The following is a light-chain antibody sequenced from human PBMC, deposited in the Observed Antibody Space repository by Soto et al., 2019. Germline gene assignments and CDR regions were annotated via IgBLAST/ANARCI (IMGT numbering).Light chain of an antibody. CDR3: QQFGSSPR. Sequence: EIVLTQSPGTLSLSPGERATLSCRASQSVNSTHLAWFQQKPGQAPRLLIYGASSRATGIPDRFSGSGSGTDFILTISRLEPEDFAVYYCQQFGSSPRFGQGTKVEIK. V-gene: IGKV3-20*01. J-gene: IGKJ1*01. CDR1: QSVNSTH. CDR2: GAS.